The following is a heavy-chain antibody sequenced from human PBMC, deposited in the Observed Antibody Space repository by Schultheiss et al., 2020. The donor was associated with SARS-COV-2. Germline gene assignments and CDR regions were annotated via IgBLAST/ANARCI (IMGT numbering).Heavy chain of an antibody. V-gene: IGHV1-2*02. CDR3: AREGEVCSGGSCHNWFDP. J-gene: IGHJ5*02. CDR2: INPNSGGT. D-gene: IGHD2-15*01. Sequence: GESLKISCKASGYTFTGYYMHWVRQAPGQGLEWMGWINPNSGGTNYAQKFQGRVTMTRDTSISTAYMELSRLRSDDTAVYYCAREGEVCSGGSCHNWFDPWGQGTLVTVSS. CDR1: GYTFTGYY.